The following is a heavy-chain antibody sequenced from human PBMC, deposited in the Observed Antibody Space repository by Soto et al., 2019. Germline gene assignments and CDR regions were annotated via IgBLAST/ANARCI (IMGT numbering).Heavy chain of an antibody. Sequence: EVQLLESGGGLVQPGGSLRLSCAASGFTFSSYAMSWVRQAPGKGLEWVSAISGSGGSTYYADSVKGRFTISRDKSNNSLYLQMNSLKAEDTAVYYCAKNDPSGVVIGPFFDHWGQGTLVTVST. J-gene: IGHJ4*02. CDR2: ISGSGGST. V-gene: IGHV3-23*01. D-gene: IGHD3-3*01. CDR3: AKNDPSGVVIGPFFDH. CDR1: GFTFSSYA.